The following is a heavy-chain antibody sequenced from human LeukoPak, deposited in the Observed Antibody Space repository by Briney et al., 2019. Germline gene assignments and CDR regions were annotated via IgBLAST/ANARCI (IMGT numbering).Heavy chain of an antibody. CDR1: GGSFSGYY. Sequence: SETLSLTCAVYGGSFSGYYWSWIRQPPGKGLEWIGDINHSGSTNYNPSLKSRVTISVDTSKNQFSLKLSSVTAADTAVYYCARISGGADYYFDYWGQGTLVTVPS. CDR2: INHSGST. J-gene: IGHJ4*02. CDR3: ARISGGADYYFDY. V-gene: IGHV4-34*01. D-gene: IGHD1-26*01.